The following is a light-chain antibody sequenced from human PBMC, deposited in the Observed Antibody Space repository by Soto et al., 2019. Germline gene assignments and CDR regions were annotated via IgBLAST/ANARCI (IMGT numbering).Light chain of an antibody. Sequence: IALIQYPLSLPLTPGEPASISSGTYQSLLHSNANKFLDWYLQKQGQYPQLLIYLVSSRASGGPTRFSGSGTGRDFTLKFDRAEAGHVGEYYCVHGLQTPPTFGQGTLLDIK. CDR3: VHGLQTPPT. J-gene: IGKJ5*01. CDR2: LVS. V-gene: IGKV2-28*01. CDR1: QSLLHSNANKF.